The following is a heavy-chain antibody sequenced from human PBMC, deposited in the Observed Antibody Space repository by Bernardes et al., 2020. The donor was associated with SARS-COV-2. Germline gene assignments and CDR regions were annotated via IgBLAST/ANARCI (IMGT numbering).Heavy chain of an antibody. CDR2: IYYSGST. CDR3: ARWYCITNTCYHLDV. D-gene: IGHD3-10*01. Sequence: SETLSLTCTVSGGSMSSYYWSWIRQPPGKELEWIAYIYYSGSTDYNPSLKSRVTISIDTSKNQFSLKLSSVTAADTAMYYCARWYCITNTCYHLDVWGKGTMVTVAS. V-gene: IGHV4-59*08. CDR1: GGSMSSYY. J-gene: IGHJ6*03.